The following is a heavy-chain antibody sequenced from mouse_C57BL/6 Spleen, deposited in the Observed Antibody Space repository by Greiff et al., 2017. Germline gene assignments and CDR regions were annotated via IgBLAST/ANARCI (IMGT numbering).Heavy chain of an antibody. CDR3: ARSGYDDYPWFAY. V-gene: IGHV1-53*01. CDR2: INPSNGGT. Sequence: QVQLKQPGTELVKPGASVKLSCKASGYTFTSYWMHWVKQRPGQGLEWIGNINPSNGGTNYNEKFKSKATLTVDKSSSTAYMQLSSLTAEDAAVYYCARSGYDDYPWFAYWGQGTLVTVSA. J-gene: IGHJ3*01. D-gene: IGHD2-4*01. CDR1: GYTFTSYW.